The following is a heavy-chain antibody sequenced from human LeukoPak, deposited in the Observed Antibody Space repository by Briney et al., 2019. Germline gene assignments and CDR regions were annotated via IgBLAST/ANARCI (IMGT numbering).Heavy chain of an antibody. J-gene: IGHJ4*02. V-gene: IGHV4-30-4*01. D-gene: IGHD3-9*01. CDR3: ARATTIFSYYFDY. CDR1: GGSISSGDYY. Sequence: SQTLSLTCTVSGGSISSGDYYWNWIRQPPGKGLEWIGYIYYSGSTYYNPSLKSRVTISIDTSKNQFSLKLSSVTAADTAVYYCARATTIFSYYFDYWGQGTLVTVSS. CDR2: IYYSGST.